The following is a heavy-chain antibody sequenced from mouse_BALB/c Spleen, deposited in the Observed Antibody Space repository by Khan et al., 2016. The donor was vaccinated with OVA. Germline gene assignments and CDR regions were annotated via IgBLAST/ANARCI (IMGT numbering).Heavy chain of an antibody. CDR2: ISDLEYTF. CDR3: ARGGGAAPFAY. V-gene: IGHV5-15*02. Sequence: EVELVESGGGLVQPGGSRKLSRAASGFTFSDYGMAWVRQAPGKGPEGVALISDLEYTFYYAESVTGRFTLSRENAKNTLYWEISSLRPGDTAMYYCARGGGAAPFAYWGQGTLVTVSA. J-gene: IGHJ3*01. CDR1: GFTFSDYG.